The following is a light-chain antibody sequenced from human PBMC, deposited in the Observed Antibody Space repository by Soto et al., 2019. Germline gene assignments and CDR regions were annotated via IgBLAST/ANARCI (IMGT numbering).Light chain of an antibody. J-gene: IGKJ1*01. CDR2: TAS. Sequence: DIQMTQSPSSLPASVGDRVTITCRASQSVMTYLNWYQQKPGEAPKLLIYTASTLQSGVPSRFSGSGSGTDFTLTISSLQHEDFATYYCQQSYSAPRTFGQGTKVEI. V-gene: IGKV1-39*01. CDR3: QQSYSAPRT. CDR1: QSVMTY.